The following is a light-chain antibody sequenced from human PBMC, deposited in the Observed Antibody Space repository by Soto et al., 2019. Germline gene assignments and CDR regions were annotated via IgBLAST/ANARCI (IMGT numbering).Light chain of an antibody. CDR3: QQYASSPRT. Sequence: EIMLTQSPGTLSLSPGARATLACTASQSVSGSYLAWYQQKPGQAPRLVIYDASSRATGIPDRFSGSGSGADFTLTISRLEPEDFAVYYCQQYASSPRTFGQGTKVDIK. CDR2: DAS. V-gene: IGKV3-20*01. CDR1: QSVSGSY. J-gene: IGKJ1*01.